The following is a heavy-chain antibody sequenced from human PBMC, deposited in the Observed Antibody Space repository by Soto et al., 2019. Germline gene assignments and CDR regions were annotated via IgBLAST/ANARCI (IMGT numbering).Heavy chain of an antibody. V-gene: IGHV4-34*01. CDR1: GGSFSGYY. Sequence: SETLSLTCAVYGGSFSGYYWSWIRQPQGKGLEWIGEINHSGSTNYNPSLKSRVTISVDTSKNQFSLKLSSVTAADTAVYYCARCVGSSSGWYNWFDPWGQGTLVNVSS. J-gene: IGHJ5*02. D-gene: IGHD6-19*01. CDR2: INHSGST. CDR3: ARCVGSSSGWYNWFDP.